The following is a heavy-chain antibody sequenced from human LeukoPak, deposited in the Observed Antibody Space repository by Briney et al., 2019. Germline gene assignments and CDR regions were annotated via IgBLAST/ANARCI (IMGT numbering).Heavy chain of an antibody. V-gene: IGHV3-53*01. CDR2: IYSGGST. CDR1: GFTVSSNY. D-gene: IGHD2-15*01. CDR3: ARDYCSGGSCYPDY. J-gene: IGHJ4*02. Sequence: GGSLRLSCAASGFTVSSNYMSCVRQAPGKGLEWVSVIYSGGSTYYADSVKGRFTISRDNSKNTLYLQMNSLRAEDTAVYYCARDYCSGGSCYPDYWGQGTLVTVSS.